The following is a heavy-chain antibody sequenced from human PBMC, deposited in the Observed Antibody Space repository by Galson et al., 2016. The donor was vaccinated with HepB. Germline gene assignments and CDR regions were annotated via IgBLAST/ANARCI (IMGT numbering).Heavy chain of an antibody. J-gene: IGHJ5*02. V-gene: IGHV3-48*04. D-gene: IGHD3-22*01. CDR3: ARGFYYDSSALNWFDP. Sequence: SLRLSCAASGLTFSSYSMNWVRQAPGKGLEWISYISGSSRTIYYADSVKGRFTISRDNAKKSLYLQMTSLRAEDTAVYYCARGFYYDSSALNWFDPWGQGTLVIVSS. CDR1: GLTFSSYS. CDR2: ISGSSRTI.